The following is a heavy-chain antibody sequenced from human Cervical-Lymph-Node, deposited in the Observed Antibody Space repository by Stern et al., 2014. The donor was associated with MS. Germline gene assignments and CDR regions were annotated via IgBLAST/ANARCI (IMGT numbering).Heavy chain of an antibody. CDR2: THNSGRT. CDR1: GDSIRSYY. Sequence: QVQLVQSGPGLVKPSETLSLTCTVSGDSIRSYYWSWIRQPPGKGLEWIGFTHNSGRTNYNPSLKSRLTMSVDTSKNQFSLSLYPVTATDTAVYYCAASFDSTGHPVFYWSQGTLVTVSS. V-gene: IGHV4-59*08. D-gene: IGHD3-22*01. CDR3: AASFDSTGHPVFY. J-gene: IGHJ4*02.